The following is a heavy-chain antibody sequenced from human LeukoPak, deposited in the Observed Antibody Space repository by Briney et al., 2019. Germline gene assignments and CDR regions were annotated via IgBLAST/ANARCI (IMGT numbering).Heavy chain of an antibody. D-gene: IGHD2-21*02. V-gene: IGHV3-72*01. CDR2: TRNKANSYTT. Sequence: PGGSLRLSCAASGFTFSDHCMDWVRQAPGKGLEWVGRTRNKANSYTTEYAASVKGRFTISRDDSKNSLYLQMNSLKTEDTAVYYCARAPPPYCGGDCYSNAFDIWGQGTMVTVSS. CDR1: GFTFSDHC. J-gene: IGHJ3*02. CDR3: ARAPPPYCGGDCYSNAFDI.